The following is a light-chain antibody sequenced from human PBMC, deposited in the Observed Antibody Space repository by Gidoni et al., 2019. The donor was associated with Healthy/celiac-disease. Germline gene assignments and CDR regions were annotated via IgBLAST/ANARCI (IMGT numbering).Light chain of an antibody. J-gene: IGKJ1*01. CDR2: AAS. Sequence: DIQMTQSPSSLSASVGARVTITCRASQGISNYLAWYQQKPGKVPKLLIYAASTLQSGVPSRFSGVGSGTDFTLTISSLQPEDVATYYCQKYNSAPRTFGQGTKVEIK. CDR1: QGISNY. CDR3: QKYNSAPRT. V-gene: IGKV1-27*01.